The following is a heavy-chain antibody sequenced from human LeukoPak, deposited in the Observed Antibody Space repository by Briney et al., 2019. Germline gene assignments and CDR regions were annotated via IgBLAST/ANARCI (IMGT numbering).Heavy chain of an antibody. Sequence: ASVKVSCKASGYSFTNYAIYWVRQAPGQRPEWMGWINTGNGNTRYSQKFQDRVTITRDTSASIAYMELSSLRSEDTAVYYCVRDGDPILKVVAATPSPGEGKTFDIWGRGTMVTVSS. J-gene: IGHJ3*02. CDR3: VRDGDPILKVVAATPSPGEGKTFDI. V-gene: IGHV1-3*04. CDR2: INTGNGNT. D-gene: IGHD2-15*01. CDR1: GYSFTNYA.